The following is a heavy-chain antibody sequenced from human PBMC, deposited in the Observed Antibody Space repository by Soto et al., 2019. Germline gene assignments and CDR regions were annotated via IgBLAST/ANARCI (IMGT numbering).Heavy chain of an antibody. CDR2: IDPSDSYT. Sequence: EVQLVQSGAEVKKPGESLRISCKGSGYSFTSYWISWVRQMPGKGLEGMGRIDPSDSYTNYSPSFQGHVTISADKSISTADLQWSSLKASDTAMYYCARQRYTSGWLTGPNYYYYYGMDVWGQGTTVTVSS. J-gene: IGHJ6*02. D-gene: IGHD6-19*01. CDR1: GYSFTSYW. V-gene: IGHV5-10-1*01. CDR3: ARQRYTSGWLTGPNYYYYYGMDV.